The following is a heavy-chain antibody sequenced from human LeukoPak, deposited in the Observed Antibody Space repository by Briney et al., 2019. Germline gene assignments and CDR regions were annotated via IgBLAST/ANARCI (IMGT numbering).Heavy chain of an antibody. J-gene: IGHJ4*02. CDR2: ICYSGST. CDR1: GGSISSGGYY. V-gene: IGHV4-31*03. CDR3: ARGGKEQLVDTLPHFDY. Sequence: PSQTLSLTCTVSGGSISSGGYYWSWIRQHPGKGLEWIGYICYSGSTYYNPSLKSRVTISVDTSKNQFSLKLSSVTAADTAVYYCARGGKEQLVDTLPHFDYWGQGTLVTVSS. D-gene: IGHD6-6*01.